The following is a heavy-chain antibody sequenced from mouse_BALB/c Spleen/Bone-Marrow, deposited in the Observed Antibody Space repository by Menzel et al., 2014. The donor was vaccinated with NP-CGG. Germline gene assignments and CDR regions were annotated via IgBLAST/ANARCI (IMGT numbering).Heavy chain of an antibody. J-gene: IGHJ4*01. Sequence: VQLQQSGAELVKLGASVKLSCTASGFNIKDTYMHWVKQRPEQGLEWIGRIDPANGNTKYDPKFQGKATITADTSSNTDYLQLSSLTSEDTAVYYCARWEYYAMDYWGQGTSVTVSS. CDR2: IDPANGNT. CDR3: ARWEYYAMDY. CDR1: GFNIKDTY. D-gene: IGHD4-1*01. V-gene: IGHV14-3*02.